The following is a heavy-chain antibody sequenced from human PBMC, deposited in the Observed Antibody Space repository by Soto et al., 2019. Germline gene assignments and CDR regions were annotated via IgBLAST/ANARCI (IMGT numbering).Heavy chain of an antibody. V-gene: IGHV3-21*01. CDR2: ISSSSSYI. J-gene: IGHJ5*02. CDR3: ARDTYYYGSGSYSP. CDR1: GFTFRSYS. Sequence: EVQLVESGGGLVKPGGSLRLSCAASGFTFRSYSMKWVRQAPGKGLEWVSSISSSSSYIYYADSVKGRFTISRDNAKNSLYLQMNSLRAEDTAVYYCARDTYYYGSGSYSPWGQGTLVTVSS. D-gene: IGHD3-10*01.